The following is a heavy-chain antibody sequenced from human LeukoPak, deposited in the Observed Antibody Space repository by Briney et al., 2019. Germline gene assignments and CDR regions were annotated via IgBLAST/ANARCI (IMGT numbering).Heavy chain of an antibody. J-gene: IGHJ3*02. CDR2: INTNTGNP. V-gene: IGHV7-4-1*02. D-gene: IGHD3-22*01. CDR3: AREGYYYDSSGYSPRAFDI. Sequence: ASVTVSCKASGYTFTSYAMNWVRQAPGQGLEWMGWINTNTGNPTYAQGFTGRFVFSLDTSVSTAYLQISSLKAEDTAVYYCAREGYYYDSSGYSPRAFDIWGQGTMVTVSS. CDR1: GYTFTSYA.